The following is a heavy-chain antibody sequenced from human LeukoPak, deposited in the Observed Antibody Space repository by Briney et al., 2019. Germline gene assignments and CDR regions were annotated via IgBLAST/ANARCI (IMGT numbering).Heavy chain of an antibody. CDR2: IIAIFGTA. V-gene: IGHV1-69*05. J-gene: IGHJ4*02. Sequence: SVKVSCKASGGTFSSYAISWVRQAPGQGLEWMGRIIAIFGTANYAQEFQGRVTITTDESTSTAYMELSSLRSEDTAVYYCARVSRGIAVAADDFDYWGQGTLVTVS. D-gene: IGHD6-19*01. CDR3: ARVSRGIAVAADDFDY. CDR1: GGTFSSYA.